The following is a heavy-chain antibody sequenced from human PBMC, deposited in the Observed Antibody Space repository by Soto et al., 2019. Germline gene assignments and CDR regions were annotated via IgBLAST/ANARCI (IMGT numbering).Heavy chain of an antibody. Sequence: QVQLVQSGAEVKKPGASVKVSCKASGYTFTSYGISWVRQAPGQGLEWMGWISAYNGNTKNAQKFQGRVTMTTDTSTSTDYMELRSLRSDDTAVYYCARDLNLGLAAGWGQGTLVTVSS. D-gene: IGHD6-13*01. CDR2: ISAYNGNT. V-gene: IGHV1-18*01. CDR1: GYTFTSYG. J-gene: IGHJ4*02. CDR3: ARDLNLGLAAG.